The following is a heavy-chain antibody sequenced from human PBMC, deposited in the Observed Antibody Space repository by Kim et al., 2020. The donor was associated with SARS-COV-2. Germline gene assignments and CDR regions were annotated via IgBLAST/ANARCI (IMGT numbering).Heavy chain of an antibody. CDR1: GFTFSSYA. CDR2: ISSNGGST. J-gene: IGHJ4*02. CDR3: VKYRRGYSYGYGGDY. V-gene: IGHV3-64D*09. D-gene: IGHD5-18*01. Sequence: GGSLRLSCSASGFTFSSYAMHWVRQAPGKGLEYVSAISSNGGSTYYADSVKGRFTISRDNSKNTLYLQMSSLRAEDTAVYYCVKYRRGYSYGYGGDYWGQGTLVTVSS.